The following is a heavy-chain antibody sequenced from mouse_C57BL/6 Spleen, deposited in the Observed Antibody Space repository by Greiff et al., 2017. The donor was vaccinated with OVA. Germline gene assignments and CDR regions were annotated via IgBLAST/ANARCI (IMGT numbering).Heavy chain of an antibody. CDR2: IYPGSGST. CDR1: GYTFTSYW. J-gene: IGHJ3*01. Sequence: QVQLQQSGAELVKPGASVKMSCKASGYTFTSYWITWVKQRPGQGLEWIGDIYPGSGSTNYNEKFKSKATLTVDTSSSTAYMQLSSLTSEDSAVYYCARKEGYDVWFAYWGQGTLVTVSA. V-gene: IGHV1-55*01. D-gene: IGHD2-2*01. CDR3: ARKEGYDVWFAY.